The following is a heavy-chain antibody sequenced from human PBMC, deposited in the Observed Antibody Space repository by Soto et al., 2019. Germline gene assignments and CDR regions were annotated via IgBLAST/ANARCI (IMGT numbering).Heavy chain of an antibody. CDR2: IYYSGST. D-gene: IGHD3-10*01. V-gene: IGHV4-39*01. J-gene: IGHJ6*02. CDR3: SRITMVRGVIINSVYYGMDV. CDR1: GGSISSSSYY. Sequence: SETLSLTCTVSGGSISSSSYYWGWIRQPPGKGLEWIGSIYYSGSTYYNPSLKSRVTISVDTSKNQFSLKLSSVTAADTAVYYFSRITMVRGVIINSVYYGMDVWGQGTTVTVSS.